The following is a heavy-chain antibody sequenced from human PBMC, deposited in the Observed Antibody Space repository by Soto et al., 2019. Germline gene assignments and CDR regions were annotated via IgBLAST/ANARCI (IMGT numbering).Heavy chain of an antibody. CDR3: ARGHYYGSGSAIRWFDS. CDR2: INHSGST. V-gene: IGHV4-34*01. J-gene: IGHJ5*01. D-gene: IGHD3-10*01. Sequence: SETLSLTCTVSGGSISSYYWSWIRQPPGKGLEWIGEINHSGSTNYNPSLKSRVTISVDTSKNQFSLKLSSVTAADTAVYYCARGHYYGSGSAIRWFDSWGQGTLVTVSS. CDR1: GGSISSYY.